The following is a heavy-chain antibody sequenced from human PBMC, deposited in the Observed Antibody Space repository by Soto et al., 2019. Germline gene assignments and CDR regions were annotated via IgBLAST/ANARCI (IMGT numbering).Heavy chain of an antibody. CDR1: GYTLTELS. D-gene: IGHD2-2*01. CDR3: ATDQLRSFAFDI. CDR2: FDPEDGET. J-gene: IGHJ3*02. V-gene: IGHV1-24*01. Sequence: ASVKVSCKVSGYTLTELSMHWVRQAPGKGLEWMGGFDPEDGETIYAQKFQGRVTMTEDTSTDTAYMELSSLRSEDTAVYYCATDQLRSFAFDIWGQGTMVTVSS.